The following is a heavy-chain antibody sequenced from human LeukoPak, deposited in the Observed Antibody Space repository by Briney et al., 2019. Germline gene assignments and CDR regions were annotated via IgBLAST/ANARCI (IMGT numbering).Heavy chain of an antibody. J-gene: IGHJ4*02. D-gene: IGHD3-3*01. CDR2: INPNSGGT. CDR3: ARDSGFLGADY. Sequence: VASVKVSCKASGYTFTGYYMHWVRQAPGQGLEWMGWINPNSGGTNYAQTFQGRVTMTRDTSISTAYMELSRLRSDDTAVYYCARDSGFLGADYWGQGTLVTVSS. CDR1: GYTFTGYY. V-gene: IGHV1-2*02.